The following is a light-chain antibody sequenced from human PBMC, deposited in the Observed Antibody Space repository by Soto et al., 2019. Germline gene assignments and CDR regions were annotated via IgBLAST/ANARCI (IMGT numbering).Light chain of an antibody. CDR1: QTVSGTN. Sequence: EIVLTQSPGTLSLSPGDRATLSCMASQTVSGTNLAWYKQKPCQAPRLLIYVAASRATVIPDRFSGSGSETDFILAISRLESEDCAVYYCQHEDISVWTFGQGPQVEVK. CDR3: QHEDISVWT. V-gene: IGKV3-20*01. J-gene: IGKJ1*01. CDR2: VAA.